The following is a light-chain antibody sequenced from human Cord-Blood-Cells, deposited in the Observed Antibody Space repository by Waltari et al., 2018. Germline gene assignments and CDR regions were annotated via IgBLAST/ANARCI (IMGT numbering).Light chain of an antibody. V-gene: IGLV3-10*01. CDR1: ALPKKY. CDR2: EDS. Sequence: SYELTQPPSVSVSPGQTARITCSGDALPKKYAYWYQQKSGQAPVLVIYEDSKRTSGIPERFSGSSSGTMVTLTISGAQVEDEADYYCYSTDSSGNHRVFGGGTKLTVL. CDR3: YSTDSSGNHRV. J-gene: IGLJ2*01.